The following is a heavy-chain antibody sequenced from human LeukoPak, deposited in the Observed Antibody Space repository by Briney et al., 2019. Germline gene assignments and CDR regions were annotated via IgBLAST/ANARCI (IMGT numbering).Heavy chain of an antibody. CDR2: IYPGDSDT. Sequence: GESLKISGKGSGYSFTSYWIGWVRQMPGKGLEWMGMIYPGDSDTRYSPSFQGQVTICADKSIRTAYLQWSSLKASDTAMYYCARHGVAAARPTDYWGQGTLVTVSS. CDR1: GYSFTSYW. J-gene: IGHJ4*02. CDR3: ARHGVAAARPTDY. V-gene: IGHV5-51*01. D-gene: IGHD6-13*01.